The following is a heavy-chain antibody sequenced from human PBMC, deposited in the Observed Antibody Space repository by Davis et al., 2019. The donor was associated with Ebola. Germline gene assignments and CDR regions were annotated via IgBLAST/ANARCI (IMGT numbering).Heavy chain of an antibody. D-gene: IGHD2-15*01. J-gene: IGHJ5*02. CDR2: INHSGST. Sequence: MPSETLSLTCAVYGGSFSGYYWSWIRQPPGKGLEWIGEINHSGSTNYNPSPKSRLTISVDTSKNQFSLKLSSVTAADTAVYYCARALGYCRFDPWGQGTLVTVSS. V-gene: IGHV4-34*01. CDR1: GGSFSGYY. CDR3: ARALGYCRFDP.